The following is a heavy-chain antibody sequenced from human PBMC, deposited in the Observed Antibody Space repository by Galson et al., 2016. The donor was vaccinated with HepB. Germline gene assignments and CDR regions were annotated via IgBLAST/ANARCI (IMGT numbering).Heavy chain of an antibody. D-gene: IGHD3-10*01. J-gene: IGHJ4*02. CDR3: ARGHIPRITMVRGVTYYDF. CDR2: IYSTGTT. CDR1: GFTVSNNY. V-gene: IGHV3-66*01. Sequence: SLRLSCAASGFTVSNNYMIWFRQAPGKVLEWVSLIYSTGTTSYADSVKGRFTISRDNAKNSLYLQMNSLRAEDSAVYYCARGHIPRITMVRGVTYYDFWGQGTLVTVSS.